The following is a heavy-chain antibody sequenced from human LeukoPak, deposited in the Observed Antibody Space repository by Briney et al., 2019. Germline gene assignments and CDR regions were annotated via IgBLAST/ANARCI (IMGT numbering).Heavy chain of an antibody. V-gene: IGHV4-61*08. CDR1: GGSVSTDDYY. D-gene: IGHD2-21*01. CDR2: IHDSGSA. CDR3: VRDLVN. J-gene: IGHJ4*02. Sequence: SETLSLTCTASGGSVSTDDYYWSWMRPPPGKGLEWIGYIHDSGSANYDPSLKSRVTISVDTSKNQFSLRLSSVSAADAAVYYCVRDLVNWGQGTLVTVSS.